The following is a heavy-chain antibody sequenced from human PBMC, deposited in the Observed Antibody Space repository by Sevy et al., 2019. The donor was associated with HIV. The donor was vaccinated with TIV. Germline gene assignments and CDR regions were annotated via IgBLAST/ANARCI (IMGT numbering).Heavy chain of an antibody. V-gene: IGHV3-7*01. Sequence: GGSLRLSCAASGFTFSSYWMSWVRQAPGKGLEWVANIKQDGSEKYYVDSVKGRFTISRDNAKNSLYLQMNSLRAEDTAVYYCTREGAPHSSGWYGSTNEANWGQGTLVTVSS. CDR1: GFTFSSYW. CDR2: IKQDGSEK. CDR3: TREGAPHSSGWYGSTNEAN. D-gene: IGHD6-19*01. J-gene: IGHJ4*02.